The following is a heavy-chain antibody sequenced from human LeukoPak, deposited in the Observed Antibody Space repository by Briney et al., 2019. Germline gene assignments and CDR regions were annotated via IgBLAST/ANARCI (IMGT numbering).Heavy chain of an antibody. D-gene: IGHD6-19*01. J-gene: IGHJ2*01. Sequence: SETLPLTCTVSGGSISSYYWSWIRQPPGKGREWIGGIYYSGSTNYNPSLKSRVTISVDTSKNQFSLKLSSVTAADTAVYYCARHRGQWLTFFDLWGRGTLVTVSS. CDR2: IYYSGST. CDR3: ARHRGQWLTFFDL. V-gene: IGHV4-59*08. CDR1: GGSISSYY.